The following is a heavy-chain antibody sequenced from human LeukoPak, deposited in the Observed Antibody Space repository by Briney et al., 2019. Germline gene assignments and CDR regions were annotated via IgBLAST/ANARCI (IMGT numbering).Heavy chain of an antibody. CDR3: ARVTGYSYGYPYFDY. CDR1: GFTVSSNY. D-gene: IGHD5-18*01. V-gene: IGHV3-66*01. Sequence: PGGSLRLSCATSGFTVSSNYMNWVRQAPGKGLEWVSVIYSGGSTYYADSVKGRFTISRDNSKNTLYLQMNSLRAEDTAVYYCARVTGYSYGYPYFDYWGQGTLVTVSS. CDR2: IYSGGST. J-gene: IGHJ4*02.